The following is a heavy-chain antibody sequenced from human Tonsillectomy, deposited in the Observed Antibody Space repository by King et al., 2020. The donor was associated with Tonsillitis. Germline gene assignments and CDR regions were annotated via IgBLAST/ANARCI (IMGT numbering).Heavy chain of an antibody. D-gene: IGHD6-19*01. J-gene: IGHJ4*02. CDR3: ARVLSSSGWKGVFDY. CDR2: IYYSGST. CDR1: GGSISSYH. Sequence: VQLQESGPGLVKPSETLSLTCTVSGGSISSYHWSWIRQPPGKGLEWIGYIYYSGSTNYNPSLKSRVTISVDTSKNQFSLKLSSVPAADTAVYYCARVLSSSGWKGVFDYWGQGTLVTVSS. V-gene: IGHV4-59*01.